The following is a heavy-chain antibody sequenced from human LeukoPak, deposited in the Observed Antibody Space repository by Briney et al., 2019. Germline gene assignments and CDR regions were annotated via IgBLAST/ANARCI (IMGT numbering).Heavy chain of an antibody. V-gene: IGHV4-59*01. D-gene: IGHD2-2*01. J-gene: IGHJ6*02. CDR1: GGSITSYY. CDR2: IYYSGST. Sequence: PSETLSLTCTVSGGSITSYYWSWIRQPPGKGLEWIGYIYYSGSTNYNPSLKSRVTISVDTSKNQFSLKLSSVTAADTAVYYCARGLGYCSSTSCLRGVYYYGMDVWAHGTTVTVSS. CDR3: ARGLGYCSSTSCLRGVYYYGMDV.